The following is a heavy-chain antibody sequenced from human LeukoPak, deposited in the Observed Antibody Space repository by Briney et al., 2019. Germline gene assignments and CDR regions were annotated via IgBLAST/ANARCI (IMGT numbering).Heavy chain of an antibody. J-gene: IGHJ6*03. D-gene: IGHD6-13*01. CDR2: IRYDGSNK. CDR3: AKEGLVAAAANYYYMDV. Sequence: SGGSLRLSCAASGFTFSSYGMHWVRQAPGKGLEWVAFIRYDGSNKYYADSVKGRFTISRDNSKNTLYLQMNSLRAEDTAVYYCAKEGLVAAAANYYYMDVWGKGTTVTVSS. CDR1: GFTFSSYG. V-gene: IGHV3-30*02.